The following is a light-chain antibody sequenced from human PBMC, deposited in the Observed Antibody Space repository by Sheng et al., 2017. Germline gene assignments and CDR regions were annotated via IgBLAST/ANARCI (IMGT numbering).Light chain of an antibody. CDR1: QGIASA. CDR2: DAS. CDR3: QQFKSYPLT. J-gene: IGKJ4*01. V-gene: IGKV1-13*02. Sequence: AIQLTQSPSSLSASVGDRVTITCRASQGIASALVWYQHKSGKAPKLLIYDASSLESGVSSRFGGSGSGTDFSLTISSLQPDDFATYYCQQFKSYPLTFGGGTKVEIK.